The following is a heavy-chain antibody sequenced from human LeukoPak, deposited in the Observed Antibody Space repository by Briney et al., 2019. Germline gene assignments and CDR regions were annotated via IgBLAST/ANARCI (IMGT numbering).Heavy chain of an antibody. J-gene: IGHJ4*02. D-gene: IGHD6-13*01. CDR2: VKSKTDGGTT. CDR1: GFTFTNAW. V-gene: IGHV3-15*01. Sequence: GGSLRLSCAASGFTFTNAWMSWVRQAPGKGLDWVGRVKSKTDGGTTDYAAPVKGRFTISRDDSKNTLYLQMNSLKTEDTAVYYCTTARSSWWGAFDYWGQGTLVTVSS. CDR3: TTARSSWWGAFDY.